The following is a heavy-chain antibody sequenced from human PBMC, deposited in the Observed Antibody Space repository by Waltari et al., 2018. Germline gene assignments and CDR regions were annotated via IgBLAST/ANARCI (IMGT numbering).Heavy chain of an antibody. V-gene: IGHV3-74*01. Sequence: EVQLVESGGGLVQPGGSLRLSCAASGFTFSSYWMHWVRQAPGKGLVWVSRINSDGSSTSYADSVKGRCTISRDNAKNTLYLQMNSLRAEDTAVYYCARVWGSGYYYGFDYWGQGTLVTVSS. D-gene: IGHD3-22*01. CDR1: GFTFSSYW. CDR3: ARVWGSGYYYGFDY. J-gene: IGHJ4*02. CDR2: INSDGSST.